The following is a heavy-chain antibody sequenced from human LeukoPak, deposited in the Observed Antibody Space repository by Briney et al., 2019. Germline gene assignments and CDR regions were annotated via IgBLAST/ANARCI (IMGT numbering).Heavy chain of an antibody. J-gene: IGHJ6*02. CDR2: IDSGGST. V-gene: IGHV3-66*01. Sequence: PGGSLTLSCAASGFTVNSNYMIWLRQAPGRGLMWVSIIDSGGSTYYADSVNGRFTISRDSSKNTLHLQMNSLRAEDTAVYYCARCLLVQGYYYGMDVWGQGTTVTVSS. CDR1: GFTVNSNY. D-gene: IGHD3-3*01. CDR3: ARCLLVQGYYYGMDV.